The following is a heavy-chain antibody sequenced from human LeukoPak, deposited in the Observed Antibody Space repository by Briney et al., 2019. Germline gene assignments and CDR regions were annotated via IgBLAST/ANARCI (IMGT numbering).Heavy chain of an antibody. CDR1: GFTFSSYA. D-gene: IGHD6-13*01. CDR2: ISYDGSNK. J-gene: IGHJ5*02. CDR3: ARGGYSSSRGPFEP. Sequence: PGRSLRLSCAASGFTFSSYAMHWVRQAPAKGLDWVAVISYDGSNKYYADSVKGRFTISRDNSKNTLYLQMNSLRAEDTAVYYCARGGYSSSRGPFEPWGQGTLVTVSS. V-gene: IGHV3-30-3*01.